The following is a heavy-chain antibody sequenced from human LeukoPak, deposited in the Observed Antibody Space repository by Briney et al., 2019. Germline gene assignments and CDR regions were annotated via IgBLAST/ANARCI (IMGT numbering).Heavy chain of an antibody. D-gene: IGHD6-19*01. CDR3: ARESIAVAATDLDY. CDR2: IWYDGSNK. Sequence: SGGSLRLSCAASGFIFSSYGMHWVRQAPGKGLEWVAVIWYDGSNKYYADSVKGRFTISRDNSKNTLYLQMNSLRAEDTAVYYCARESIAVAATDLDYWGQGTLVTVSS. J-gene: IGHJ4*02. CDR1: GFIFSSYG. V-gene: IGHV3-33*08.